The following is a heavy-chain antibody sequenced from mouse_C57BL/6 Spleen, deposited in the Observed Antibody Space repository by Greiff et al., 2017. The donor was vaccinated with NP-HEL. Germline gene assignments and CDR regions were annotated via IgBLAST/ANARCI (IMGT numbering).Heavy chain of an antibody. CDR3: ARNVPTVVADY. CDR1: GYAFSSYW. Sequence: QVQLQQSGAELVKPGASVKISCKASGYAFSSYWMNWVKQRPGKGLEWIGQIYPGDGDTNYNGKFKGKATLTADKSSSTAYMQLSSLTSEDSAVYFCARNVPTVVADYWGQGTTLTVSS. J-gene: IGHJ2*01. V-gene: IGHV1-80*01. CDR2: IYPGDGDT. D-gene: IGHD1-1*01.